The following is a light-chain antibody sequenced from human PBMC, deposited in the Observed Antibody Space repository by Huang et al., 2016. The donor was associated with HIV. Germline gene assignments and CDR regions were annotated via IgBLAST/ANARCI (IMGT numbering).Light chain of an antibody. J-gene: IGKJ1*01. V-gene: IGKV3-15*01. CDR3: QQHDTWPWT. Sequence: EIVLTQSPATLSVSPGDRATLSCRASQSPTNTLALYQQRPGQAPRLLIYGPSTRASGVPARFSGSGSGTDFTLTINSLQSEDFGVYYCQQHDTWPWTFGQGTKVENK. CDR1: QSPTNT. CDR2: GPS.